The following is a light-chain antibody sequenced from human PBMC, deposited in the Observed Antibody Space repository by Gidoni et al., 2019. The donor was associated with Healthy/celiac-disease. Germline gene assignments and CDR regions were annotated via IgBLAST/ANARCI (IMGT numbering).Light chain of an antibody. J-gene: IGKJ1*01. CDR1: QSSSSW. CDR2: KAS. Sequence: DIQMTQSPYTLSASVGDRVTINCRASQSSSSWLAWYQQKPGQAPKLLIYKASSLESGVPSRFSVSGSGTELTLTISSRQPDDFATYYCQQYNSYPTWTVGQGTKVEIK. V-gene: IGKV1-5*03. CDR3: QQYNSYPTWT.